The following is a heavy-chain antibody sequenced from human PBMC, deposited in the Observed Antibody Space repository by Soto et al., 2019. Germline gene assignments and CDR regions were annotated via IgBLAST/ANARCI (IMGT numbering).Heavy chain of an antibody. D-gene: IGHD1-7*01. CDR1: GGSISSSSYY. CDR2: IYYSGST. J-gene: IGHJ5*02. CDR3: ARPAQTGTTTGPWFDP. V-gene: IGHV4-39*01. Sequence: SETLSLTCTVPGGSISSSSYYWGWIRQPPGKGLEWIGSIYYSGSTYYNPSLKSRVTISVDTSKNQFSPKLSSVTAADTAVYYCARPAQTGTTTGPWFDPWGQGTLVTVSS.